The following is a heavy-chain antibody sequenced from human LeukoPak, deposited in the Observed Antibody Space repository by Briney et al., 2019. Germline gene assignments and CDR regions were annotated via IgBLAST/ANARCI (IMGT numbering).Heavy chain of an antibody. CDR2: ISGSGGST. Sequence: GSLRLSCAASGFTFSSYAMSWVRRAPGKGLEWVSAISGSGGSTYYADSVKGRFTISRDNSKNTLYLQMNSLRAEDTAVYYCAKDTGDTAMVDYWGQGTLVTVSS. D-gene: IGHD5-18*01. V-gene: IGHV3-23*01. CDR3: AKDTGDTAMVDY. J-gene: IGHJ4*02. CDR1: GFTFSSYA.